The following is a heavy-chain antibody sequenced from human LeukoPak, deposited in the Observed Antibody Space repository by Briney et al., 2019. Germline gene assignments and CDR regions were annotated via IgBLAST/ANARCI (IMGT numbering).Heavy chain of an antibody. CDR2: ISSSGSTI. Sequence: GGSLRLSCAASGFTFSSYEMNWVRQAPGKGLEWVSYISSSGSTIYYADSVKGRFTISRDNAKNSLYLQMNSLRAEDTAVYYCARLMGFGNRQACFDYWGQGTLVTVSS. J-gene: IGHJ4*02. CDR1: GFTFSSYE. CDR3: ARLMGFGNRQACFDY. V-gene: IGHV3-48*03. D-gene: IGHD3-10*01.